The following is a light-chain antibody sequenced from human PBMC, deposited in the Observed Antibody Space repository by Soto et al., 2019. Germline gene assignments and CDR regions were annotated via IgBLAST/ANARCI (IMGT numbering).Light chain of an antibody. Sequence: DIQMTQSPSTLSGSVGDRVTITCQASQDINNYLNWYQQQAGQAPKLLIYETSNLETGVPTRFGGSGSGTHFTFTISSLQPEDIATYYCQQYDSLPITFGLGTRLEIK. V-gene: IGKV1-33*01. CDR2: ETS. CDR1: QDINNY. CDR3: QQYDSLPIT. J-gene: IGKJ5*01.